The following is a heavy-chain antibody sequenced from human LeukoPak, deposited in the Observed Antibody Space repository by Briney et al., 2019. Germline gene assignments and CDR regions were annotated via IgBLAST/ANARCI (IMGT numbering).Heavy chain of an antibody. J-gene: IGHJ6*02. CDR2: ISYDGSNK. CDR1: GFTFSSYG. CDR3: ARKGYYYGMDV. Sequence: GRSLRLSCAASGFTFSSYGMHWVRQAPGKGLEWVAVISYDGSNKYYAESVKGRFTISRDNSKNTLYLQMNSLRAEDTAVYYCARKGYYYGMDVWGQGTTVTVSS. V-gene: IGHV3-30*03.